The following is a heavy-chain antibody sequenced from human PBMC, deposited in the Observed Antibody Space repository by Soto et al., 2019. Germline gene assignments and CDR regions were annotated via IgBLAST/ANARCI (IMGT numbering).Heavy chain of an antibody. CDR3: AHTWGLPFDY. J-gene: IGHJ4*02. CDR2: IYWNDDK. V-gene: IGHV2-5*01. D-gene: IGHD3-16*01. CDR1: GFSLRTTGVG. Sequence: QITLKESGPPLVKPTQTPTLTSTNSGFSLRTTGVGVGWIRQPPGKALEWLGIIYWNDDKRYSPSLKSRFTLTSDISKSQVVLTMTNMDPVDTATYYCAHTWGLPFDYWGQGTLVIVSS.